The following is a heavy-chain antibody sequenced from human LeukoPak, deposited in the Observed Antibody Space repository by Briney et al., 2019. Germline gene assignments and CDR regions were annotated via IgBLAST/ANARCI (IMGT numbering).Heavy chain of an antibody. CDR3: ARGTGFYDSSGHYYWGYFDS. CDR1: GGSISSHY. CDR2: IYYSGTT. D-gene: IGHD3-22*01. J-gene: IGHJ4*02. Sequence: SETLSLTCTVSGGSISSHYWSWFRQTPGERPEWIAFIYYSGTTNYNPSLKGRVTISIDSSKNEFSLKLSSVTAANTAIYYCARGTGFYDSSGHYYWGYFDSWGQGTLVPVSS. V-gene: IGHV4-59*11.